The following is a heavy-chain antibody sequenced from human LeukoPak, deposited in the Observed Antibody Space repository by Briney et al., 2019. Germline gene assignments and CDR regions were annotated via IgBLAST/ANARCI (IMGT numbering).Heavy chain of an antibody. CDR2: IYYSGST. CDR3: ASTGSSWSSFDY. Sequence: SQTLSLTCTVSGGSISSYYWSWVRQPPGKGLEWIGYIYYSGSTNYNPSLKSRVTISVDTSKNQFSLKLSSVTAADTAVYYCASTGSSWSSFDYWGQGTLVTVSS. J-gene: IGHJ4*02. CDR1: GGSISSYY. D-gene: IGHD6-13*01. V-gene: IGHV4-59*08.